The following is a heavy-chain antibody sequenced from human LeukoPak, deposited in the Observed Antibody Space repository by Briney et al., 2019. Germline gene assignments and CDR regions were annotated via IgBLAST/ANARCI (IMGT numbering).Heavy chain of an antibody. CDR2: IHGSDDNT. D-gene: IGHD4-23*01. V-gene: IGHV3-23*01. CDR3: AKDLLRWSFDY. J-gene: IGHJ4*02. CDR1: GFTFSSNA. Sequence: PGGSLRLSCAASGFTFSSNAMTWVRQAPGKGLEWVSAIHGSDDNTHYADSVKGRFTISRDKSKNTLYPQMNSLRADDTAVYYCAKDLLRWSFDYWGQGTLVTVSS.